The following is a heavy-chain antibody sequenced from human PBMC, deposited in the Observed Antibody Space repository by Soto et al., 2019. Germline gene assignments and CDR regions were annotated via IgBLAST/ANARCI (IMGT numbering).Heavy chain of an antibody. V-gene: IGHV3-23*01. Sequence: GGSLRLSCAASGFTFSSYAMSWVRQAPGKGLEWVSAISGSGGSTYYADSVKGRFTISRDNSKNTLYLQMNSLRAEDTAVYYCAKDGGFGEPGLYYYYYYMDVWGKGTTVTVSS. J-gene: IGHJ6*03. CDR2: ISGSGGST. CDR1: GFTFSSYA. D-gene: IGHD3-10*01. CDR3: AKDGGFGEPGLYYYYYYMDV.